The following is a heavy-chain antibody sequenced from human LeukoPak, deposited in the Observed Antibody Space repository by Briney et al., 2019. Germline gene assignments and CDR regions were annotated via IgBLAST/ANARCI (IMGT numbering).Heavy chain of an antibody. J-gene: IGHJ4*02. CDR1: GGSISSGSYY. CDR3: ARGCITVVRGVITAFDY. D-gene: IGHD3-10*01. V-gene: IGHV4-61*02. CDR2: IYTSGST. Sequence: SETLSLTCTVSGGSISSGSYYWSWIRQPAGKGLEWIGRIYTSGSTNYNPSLKSRVTISVDTSKNQYSLKLSSVTAADTAVYYCARGCITVVRGVITAFDYWGQGTLVTVSS.